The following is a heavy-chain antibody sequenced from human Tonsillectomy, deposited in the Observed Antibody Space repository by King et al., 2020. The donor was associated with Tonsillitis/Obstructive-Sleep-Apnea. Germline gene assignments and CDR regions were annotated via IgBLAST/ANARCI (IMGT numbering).Heavy chain of an antibody. CDR3: TRGGEWEPRSFDY. V-gene: IGHV3-49*05. J-gene: IGHJ4*02. CDR2: IRSKAYGGTT. CDR1: GFTFGDYA. Sequence: VQLVESGGGLVKPGRSLRLSCTASGFTFGDYAMSWFRQAPGEGLEWVGFIRSKAYGGTTEYAASVKGRFTISRDDSKSIAYLQMNSLKTEDTAVYYCTRGGEWEPRSFDYWGQGTLGTVSS. D-gene: IGHD1-26*01.